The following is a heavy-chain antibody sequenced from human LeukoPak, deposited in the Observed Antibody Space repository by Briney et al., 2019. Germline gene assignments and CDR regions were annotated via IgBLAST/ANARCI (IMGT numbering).Heavy chain of an antibody. D-gene: IGHD2-2*01. J-gene: IGHJ3*02. CDR3: ARDRRMGLYCSSTSCYGEAPNAFDI. Sequence: PGGSLRLSCAASGFTFSSYGMHWVRQAPGKGLEWVAVISYDGSNEYYADSVKGRFTISRDNAKNSLYLQMNSLRAEDTAMYYCARDRRMGLYCSSTSCYGEAPNAFDIWGQGTMVTVSS. V-gene: IGHV3-30*03. CDR1: GFTFSSYG. CDR2: ISYDGSNE.